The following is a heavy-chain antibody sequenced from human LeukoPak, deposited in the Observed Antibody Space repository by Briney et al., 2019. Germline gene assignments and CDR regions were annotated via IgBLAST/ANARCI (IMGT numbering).Heavy chain of an antibody. J-gene: IGHJ4*02. D-gene: IGHD6-19*01. CDR1: GFDFINFH. CDR2: VSKDGDNI. CDR3: ARDFLWLVDY. V-gene: IGHV3-30-3*01. Sequence: GGSLRLSCAASGFDFINFHIHWVRQAPGKGLEWLAFVSKDGDNIYYADSVKGRFTISRDNSKSTLYLQMNSLRADDAAIYYCARDFLWLVDYWGQGTLVTVSS.